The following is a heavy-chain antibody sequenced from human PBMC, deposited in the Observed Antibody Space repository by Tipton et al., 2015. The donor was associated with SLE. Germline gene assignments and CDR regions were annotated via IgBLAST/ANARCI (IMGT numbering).Heavy chain of an antibody. J-gene: IGHJ6*03. CDR3: AKSLIDSLDYYYMDV. V-gene: IGHV3-9*01. CDR1: GFRFNDHP. Sequence: SLRLSCSASGFRFNDHPIHWVRQGPGKGLEWVSGISWDSETIRYADSVKGRFTISRDNAKNSLYLQMNSLRPEDTALYYCAKSLIDSLDYYYMDVWGEGTTVTVSS. CDR2: ISWDSETI.